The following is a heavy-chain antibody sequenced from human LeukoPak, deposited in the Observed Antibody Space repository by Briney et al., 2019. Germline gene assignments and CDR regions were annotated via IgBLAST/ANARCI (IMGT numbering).Heavy chain of an antibody. Sequence: SETLSLICTVSGGSISSYYWSWIRQPPGKGLEWIGYIYYSGSTNYNPSLKSRVTISVDMSKNQFSLKLSSVTAADTAVYYCARTTEGGYTYDYFYYYYMDVWGKGTTVTISS. J-gene: IGHJ6*03. CDR3: ARTTEGGYTYDYFYYYYMDV. CDR2: IYYSGST. CDR1: GGSISSYY. D-gene: IGHD5-18*01. V-gene: IGHV4-59*01.